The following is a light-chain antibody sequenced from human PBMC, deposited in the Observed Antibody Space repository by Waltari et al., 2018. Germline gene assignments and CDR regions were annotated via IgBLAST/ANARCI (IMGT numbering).Light chain of an antibody. CDR3: QQYGSPPVT. Sequence: IVLTQSPATLSLSPGEGATLFCRASQSVNRDFLAWYQQKPGQAPRLLIDGASSRATGIPDRFSGSGSGTDFTLTITILEPEDSAVYFCQQYGSPPVTFGGGTKVEI. V-gene: IGKV3-20*01. J-gene: IGKJ4*01. CDR2: GAS. CDR1: QSVNRDF.